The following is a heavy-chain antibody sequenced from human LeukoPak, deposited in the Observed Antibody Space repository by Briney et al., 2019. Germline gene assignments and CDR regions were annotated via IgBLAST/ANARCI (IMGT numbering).Heavy chain of an antibody. CDR2: INHSGST. V-gene: IGHV4-34*01. CDR1: GGSFSGYY. Sequence: SETLSLTCAVYGGSFSGYYWSWIRQPPGKGLEWIGEINHSGSTNYNPSLKSRVTISVDTSKNQFSLKLSSVTAADTAVYYCARGDIVVVPAAPGLDYWGQGTLVTVSS. J-gene: IGHJ4*02. CDR3: ARGDIVVVPAAPGLDY. D-gene: IGHD2-2*01.